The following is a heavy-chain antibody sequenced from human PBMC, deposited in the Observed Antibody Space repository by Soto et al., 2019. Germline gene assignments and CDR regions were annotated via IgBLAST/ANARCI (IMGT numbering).Heavy chain of an antibody. Sequence: GESLKISGKGSGYSFTSYWISWVRQMPGKGLEWRGRIDPSDSYTNYSPSFKGHVTISAHKSISTAYLQGSSLKASDTAMYYCARHRIAAAIASGMDVWGQGTTVTVS. CDR3: ARHRIAAAIASGMDV. J-gene: IGHJ6*02. CDR1: GYSFTSYW. D-gene: IGHD6-13*01. V-gene: IGHV5-10-1*01. CDR2: IDPSDSYT.